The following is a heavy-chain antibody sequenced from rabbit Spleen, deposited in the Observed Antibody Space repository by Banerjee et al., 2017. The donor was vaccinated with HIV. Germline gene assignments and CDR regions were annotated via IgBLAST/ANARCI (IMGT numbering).Heavy chain of an antibody. V-gene: IGHV1S45*01. CDR3: VRARPYPFVL. CDR2: IYTGSGST. CDR1: GFSFSNGYW. Sequence: QQQLVESGGGLVKPEGSLTLTCTASGFSFSNGYWMNWVRQAPGKGLEWIGCIYTGSGSTSYATWAKGRFTITKTSSTTVTLQMTSLTAADTATYFCVRARPYPFVLWGPGTLVTVS. J-gene: IGHJ4*01. D-gene: IGHD1-1*01.